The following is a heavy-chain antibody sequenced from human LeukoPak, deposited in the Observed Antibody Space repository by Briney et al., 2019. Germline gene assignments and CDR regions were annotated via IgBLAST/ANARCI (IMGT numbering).Heavy chain of an antibody. V-gene: IGHV3-23*01. CDR2: ISGSGGST. CDR1: GFTFSSYS. D-gene: IGHD2-21*01. CDR3: AKVHSWVYYMDV. J-gene: IGHJ6*03. Sequence: GGSLRLSCAASGFTFSSYSMNWARQAPGKGLEWVSAISGSGGSTYYADSVKGRFTISRDNSKNTLYLQMNSLRAEDTAVYYCAKVHSWVYYMDVWGKGTTVTVSS.